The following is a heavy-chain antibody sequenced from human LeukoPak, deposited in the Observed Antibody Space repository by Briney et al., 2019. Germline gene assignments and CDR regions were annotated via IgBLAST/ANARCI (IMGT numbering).Heavy chain of an antibody. Sequence: GGSLRLSCAASGFTVSSNYMSWVRQAPGKGLEWVSVIYSGGSTYYADSVKGRFTISRDNSENTLYLQMNSLRVEDTAVYYCARHAFAYDSSGFFHHWGQGTLVTVSS. D-gene: IGHD3-22*01. J-gene: IGHJ1*01. CDR2: IYSGGST. CDR1: GFTVSSNY. V-gene: IGHV3-66*04. CDR3: ARHAFAYDSSGFFHH.